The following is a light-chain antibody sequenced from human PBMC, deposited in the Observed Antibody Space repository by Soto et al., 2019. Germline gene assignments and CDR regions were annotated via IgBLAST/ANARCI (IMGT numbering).Light chain of an antibody. J-gene: IGKJ2*01. CDR1: QSISSW. V-gene: IGKV1-5*01. Sequence: DIQMPQSPSTLSASVGDRVTITCRASQSISSWLAWYQQKPGKAPKLLIYDASSFESGVPSRFSGSGSGTEFTLTISSLQPDDFATYYCQQYSSYSTFGQGTKLEI. CDR2: DAS. CDR3: QQYSSYST.